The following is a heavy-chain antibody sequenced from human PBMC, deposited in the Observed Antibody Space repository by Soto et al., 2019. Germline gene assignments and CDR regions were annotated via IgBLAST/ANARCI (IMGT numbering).Heavy chain of an antibody. D-gene: IGHD4-17*01. CDR2: IYYSGET. Sequence: RQPPGKGLEWVGYIYYSGETNYNPSLKSRLAISVDTSKNRISLKLSSVTAADTAVYYCARTSTVVKPTPRSMAILCQGTLVT. V-gene: IGHV4-59*08. J-gene: IGHJ3*02. CDR3: ARTSTVVKPTPRSMAI.